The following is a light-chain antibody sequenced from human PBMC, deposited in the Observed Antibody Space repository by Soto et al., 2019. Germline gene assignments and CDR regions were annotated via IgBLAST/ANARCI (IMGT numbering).Light chain of an antibody. J-gene: IGKJ1*01. CDR1: QSVSNNF. Sequence: FVLTQFPGTLSLSPGETATLSCGASQSVSNNFLGWYQQKPGLPPRLLIYDASSRANGIPERFSGRGSGTQFTLTISRLEPEDFAVYYCQQYGSTPWTFGRGTKVDIK. V-gene: IGKV3D-20*01. CDR3: QQYGSTPWT. CDR2: DAS.